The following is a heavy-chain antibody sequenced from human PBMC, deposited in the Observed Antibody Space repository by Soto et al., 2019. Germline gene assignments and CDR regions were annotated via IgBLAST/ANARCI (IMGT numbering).Heavy chain of an antibody. CDR2: ISGSGGTI. Sequence: EVKLLESGGGWVKPGGSLRLSCEGSGFTLITYRLDWVRQAPGKGLEWISYISGSGGTIYYADSVKGRFTVSRDNAKNSLYLQMSSLRDEDTAVYYCVRDAGSLGYWGQGTLVTVSS. CDR3: VRDAGSLGY. J-gene: IGHJ4*02. CDR1: GFTLITYR. V-gene: IGHV3-48*02.